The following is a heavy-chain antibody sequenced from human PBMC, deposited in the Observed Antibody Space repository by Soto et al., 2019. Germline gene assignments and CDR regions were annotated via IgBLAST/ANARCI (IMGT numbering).Heavy chain of an antibody. CDR2: IYPGDSDT. D-gene: IGHD6-13*01. CDR3: ARSPRSSPYFDY. J-gene: IGHJ4*02. V-gene: IGHV5-51*01. CDR1: GYSFTSYW. Sequence: PGESLKISCKGSGYSFTSYWIGWVRQMPGKGLEWLGIIYPGDSDTRYSPSFQGQVTISAGKSINTAYLQWNSLEASDTAFYFCARSPRSSPYFDYWGQGALVTVSS.